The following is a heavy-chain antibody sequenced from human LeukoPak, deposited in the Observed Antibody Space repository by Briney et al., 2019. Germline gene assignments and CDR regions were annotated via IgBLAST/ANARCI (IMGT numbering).Heavy chain of an antibody. Sequence: SGGSLRLSCAASGFTFSSYGMSWVRQAPGKGLEWVSGISGSGGSTYYADSVKGRFTISRDNSKNTLYLQMNSLRAEDTAVYYCAAYYYDSSGYPYWGQGTLVTVSS. CDR3: AAYYYDSSGYPY. D-gene: IGHD3-22*01. CDR1: GFTFSSYG. J-gene: IGHJ4*02. V-gene: IGHV3-23*01. CDR2: ISGSGGST.